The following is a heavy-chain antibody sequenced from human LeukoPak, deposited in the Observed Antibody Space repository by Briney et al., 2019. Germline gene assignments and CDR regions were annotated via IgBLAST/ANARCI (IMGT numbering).Heavy chain of an antibody. CDR2: IIPIFGTA. D-gene: IGHD2-15*01. V-gene: IGHV1-69*13. J-gene: IGHJ4*02. CDR1: GGTFSSYA. CDR3: ARARYCSGGSCYLRALDY. Sequence: ASVKVSCKASGGTFSSYAISWVLQAPGQGLEWMGGIIPIFGTANYAQKFQGRVTITADESTSTAYMELSSLRSEDTAVYYCARARYCSGGSCYLRALDYWGQGTLVTVSS.